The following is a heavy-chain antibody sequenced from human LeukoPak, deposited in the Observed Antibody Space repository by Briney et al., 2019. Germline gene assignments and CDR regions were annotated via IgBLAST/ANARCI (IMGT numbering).Heavy chain of an antibody. CDR3: TTDFRL. CDR2: IKSKTDGGTT. J-gene: IGHJ1*01. Sequence: GGSLRLSCAASGFTFNTAWMNWVRQAPGKGLEYIGRIKSKTDGGTTYYAAPVEGRFTISRDDSKNTLYLQMSSLKIEDTALYYCTTDFRLWGQGTLVTVSS. CDR1: GFTFNTAW. V-gene: IGHV3-15*01.